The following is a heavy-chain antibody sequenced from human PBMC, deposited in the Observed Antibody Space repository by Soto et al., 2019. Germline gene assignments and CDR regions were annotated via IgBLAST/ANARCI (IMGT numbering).Heavy chain of an antibody. Sequence: PSETLSLTCTVSGGSISGYYWSWIRQPPGKGLEWIGYIYYSGSTSYNPSLKSRLTISVDTSKNQFSLKLSSVTAADTAVYYCARGRPSYYYGSGTRGGAFDIWGQGTMVT. CDR3: ARGRPSYYYGSGTRGGAFDI. V-gene: IGHV4-59*12. D-gene: IGHD3-10*01. CDR2: IYYSGST. J-gene: IGHJ3*02. CDR1: GGSISGYY.